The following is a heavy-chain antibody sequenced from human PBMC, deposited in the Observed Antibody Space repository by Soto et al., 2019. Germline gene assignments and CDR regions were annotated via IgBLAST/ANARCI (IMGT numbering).Heavy chain of an antibody. CDR1: GGSISSGGYY. Sequence: SETLSLTCTVSGGSISSGGYYWSWIRQHPGEGLEWIGYIYYSGSTYYNPSLKSRVTISVDTSKNQFSLKLSSVTAADTAVYYCARGGRTYYYGSGSYGGGSLVDPWGQGTLVTVSS. CDR3: ARGGRTYYYGSGSYGGGSLVDP. CDR2: IYYSGST. D-gene: IGHD3-10*01. J-gene: IGHJ5*02. V-gene: IGHV4-31*03.